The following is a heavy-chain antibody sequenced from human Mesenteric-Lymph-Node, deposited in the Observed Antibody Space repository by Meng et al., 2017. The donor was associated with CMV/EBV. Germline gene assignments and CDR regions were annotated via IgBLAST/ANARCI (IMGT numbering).Heavy chain of an antibody. CDR2: IYRGDNT. CDR1: GFNVRDKY. Sequence: VHVVASGGGLGQPGGSLRLSCAASGFNVRDKYISWVRQAPGKGLEWVCIIYRGDNTYYIDSVKDRFTVSRDNSKNTMYLQMNSLRVEDTAVYYCTGDSVSNPNLDYWGQGTLVTVSS. D-gene: IGHD3-10*01. CDR3: TGDSVSNPNLDY. V-gene: IGHV3-66*01. J-gene: IGHJ4*02.